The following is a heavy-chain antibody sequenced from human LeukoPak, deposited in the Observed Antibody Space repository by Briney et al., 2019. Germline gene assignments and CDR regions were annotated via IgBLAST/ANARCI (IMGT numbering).Heavy chain of an antibody. Sequence: GASVKVSCTASGYTFTRYGITWVRQAPGQGLEWMGWISTYNGKTNYAQKVQDRVTMTTDTSTSTVYMELRSLRSDDTALYFCARDFSNFSYGTWFDPWGQGTLVTVSS. V-gene: IGHV1-18*01. CDR3: ARDFSNFSYGTWFDP. J-gene: IGHJ5*02. D-gene: IGHD1-1*01. CDR2: ISTYNGKT. CDR1: GYTFTRYG.